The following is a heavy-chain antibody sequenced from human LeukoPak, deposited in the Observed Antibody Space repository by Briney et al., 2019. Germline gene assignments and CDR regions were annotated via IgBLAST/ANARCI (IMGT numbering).Heavy chain of an antibody. Sequence: SDTLSLTCTVSGGSIRSYYWSWLREPPGEGLEGIGYIYFSGSTIYNPSLKSRLHISVHRSKNQFSLKLSSVAAADTAVYYCARSYDTNFDYWGQGTLVTVSS. J-gene: IGHJ4*02. CDR2: IYFSGST. V-gene: IGHV4-59*07. CDR3: ARSYDTNFDY. D-gene: IGHD3-3*01. CDR1: GGSIRSYY.